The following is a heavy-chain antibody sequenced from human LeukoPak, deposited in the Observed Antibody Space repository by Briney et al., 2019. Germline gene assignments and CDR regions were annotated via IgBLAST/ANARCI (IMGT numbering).Heavy chain of an antibody. Sequence: SETLSLTCTVSGGSISSSSYNWGWIRQPPGKGLEWIGSIYYSGSTYYNPSLKSRVTISVDTSKNQFSLKLSSVTAADTAVYYCANLFGDSSGYPQKYYFDYWGQGTLVTVSS. J-gene: IGHJ4*02. CDR2: IYYSGST. D-gene: IGHD3-22*01. CDR1: GGSISSSSYN. V-gene: IGHV4-39*01. CDR3: ANLFGDSSGYPQKYYFDY.